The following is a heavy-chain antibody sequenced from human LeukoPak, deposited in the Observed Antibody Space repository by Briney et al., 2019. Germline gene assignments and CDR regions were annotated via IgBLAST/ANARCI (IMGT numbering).Heavy chain of an antibody. CDR2: IYTSGST. CDR1: GGSISSGSYY. V-gene: IGHV4-61*02. D-gene: IGHD3-10*01. J-gene: IGHJ4*02. CDR3: ARGSFNLRPHYYFDY. Sequence: PSQTLSLTCTVSGGSISSGSYYWSWIRQPAGKGLEWIGRIYTSGSTNYNPSLISRVTMSVDTSKNQFSLKLSSVTAADTAVYYCARGSFNLRPHYYFDYWGQGTLVTVSS.